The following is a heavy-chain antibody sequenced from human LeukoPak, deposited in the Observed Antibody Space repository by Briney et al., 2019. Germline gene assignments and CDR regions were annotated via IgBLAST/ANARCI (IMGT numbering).Heavy chain of an antibody. CDR3: AKTVTTPYYYYGMDV. CDR2: ISSSSSYI. V-gene: IGHV3-21*04. D-gene: IGHD4-4*01. Sequence: GGSLRLSCAASGFTFSSYSMNWVRQAPGKGLEWVSSISSSSSYIYYADSVKGRFTISRDNAKNTLYLQMNSLRAEDTAVYYCAKTVTTPYYYYGMDVWGQGTTVTVSS. CDR1: GFTFSSYS. J-gene: IGHJ6*02.